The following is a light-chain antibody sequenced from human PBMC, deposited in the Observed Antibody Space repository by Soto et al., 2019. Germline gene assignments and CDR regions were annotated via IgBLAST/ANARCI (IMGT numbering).Light chain of an antibody. CDR2: DVT. V-gene: IGLV2-14*01. Sequence: QSVLTQPASVSGSPGQSITISCTGTSSDVVGYNYVSWYQQPPGKAPKLMIYDVTNRPSGVSDRFSGSKSGNTASLTISGLRPEDEADYYCSSYSPSTTPSYVFGTGTKVTVL. J-gene: IGLJ1*01. CDR1: SSDVVGYNY. CDR3: SSYSPSTTPSYV.